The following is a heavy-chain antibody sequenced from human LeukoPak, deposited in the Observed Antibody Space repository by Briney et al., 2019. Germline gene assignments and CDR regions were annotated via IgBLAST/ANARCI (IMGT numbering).Heavy chain of an antibody. V-gene: IGHV4-39*01. CDR3: ASGGGSLSSSWYAGLWVFDY. Sequence: SETLSLTCTVSGGSISSSDYYWGWIRQPPGKGLEWIGSIYFGGSTYYNPSLKSRVTISVDTSMNQFSLKLSFVTTADTAVYYCASGGGSLSSSWYAGLWVFDYWGQGTLITVSS. D-gene: IGHD6-13*01. CDR1: GGSISSSDYY. J-gene: IGHJ4*02. CDR2: IYFGGST.